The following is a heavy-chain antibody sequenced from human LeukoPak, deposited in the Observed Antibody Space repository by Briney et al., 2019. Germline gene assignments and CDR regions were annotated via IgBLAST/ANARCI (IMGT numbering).Heavy chain of an antibody. V-gene: IGHV1-46*01. D-gene: IGHD6-19*01. J-gene: IGHJ5*02. Sequence: ASVKVSCKASGYTFTSYFMHWVRQAPHQGLEWMGIINPGGGSTTYAQKFQGRLTMTRDTSTSTFYMELSSLGSEDTAVYYCARAPPTVDVFDPWGQGTLVTVSS. CDR3: ARAPPTVDVFDP. CDR2: INPGGGST. CDR1: GYTFTSYF.